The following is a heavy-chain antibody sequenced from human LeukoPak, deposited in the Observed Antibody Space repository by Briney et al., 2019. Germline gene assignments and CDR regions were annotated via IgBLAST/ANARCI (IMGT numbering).Heavy chain of an antibody. D-gene: IGHD1-26*01. Sequence: QSGGSLRLSCATSGFTFSNYWMTWVRQNPGMGLEWVANINKDGSETHYVGSVEGRFTISRDNAKNSLYLQMNSLRVEDTAVYYCARDVPRGRQEFDYWGQGELVTVSS. J-gene: IGHJ4*02. CDR2: INKDGSET. CDR1: GFTFSNYW. V-gene: IGHV3-7*01. CDR3: ARDVPRGRQEFDY.